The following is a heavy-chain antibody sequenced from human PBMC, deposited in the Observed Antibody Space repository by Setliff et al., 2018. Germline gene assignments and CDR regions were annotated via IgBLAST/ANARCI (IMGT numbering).Heavy chain of an antibody. Sequence: KPSETLSLTCNVSGGSISNYYWTWMRQPQGKGLEWVAYISYSGNTNYHPSLRSRLTITRDTSKNQVSLQLRSVTAEDTAIYFCARDAELPGPPVHDAFGLWGPGTMVTVSS. CDR3: ARDAELPGPPVHDAFGL. D-gene: IGHD1-1*01. V-gene: IGHV4-59*01. CDR1: GGSISNYY. CDR2: ISYSGNT. J-gene: IGHJ3*01.